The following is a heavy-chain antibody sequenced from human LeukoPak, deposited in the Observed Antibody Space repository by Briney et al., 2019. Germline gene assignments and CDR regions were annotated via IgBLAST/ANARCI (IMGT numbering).Heavy chain of an antibody. V-gene: IGHV3-30-3*01. CDR1: GFTFSSYA. CDR2: ISYDGSNK. J-gene: IGHJ4*02. Sequence: GGSLRLSCAASGFTFSSYAMHWVRQAPGKGLEWVAVISYDGSNKYYADSVKGRFTISRDNSKNTLYLQMNSLRAEDTAVYYCARPGGTGNYYDSSGYYYFDYWGQGTLVTVSS. CDR3: ARPGGTGNYYDSSGYYYFDY. D-gene: IGHD3-22*01.